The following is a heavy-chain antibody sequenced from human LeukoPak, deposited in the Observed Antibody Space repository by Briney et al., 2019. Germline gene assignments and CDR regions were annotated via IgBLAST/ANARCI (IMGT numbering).Heavy chain of an antibody. V-gene: IGHV3-30*02. D-gene: IGHD1-26*01. J-gene: IGHJ4*02. CDR3: AKDLRYSGSYRSGNY. CDR2: IRYDGSPK. CDR1: GFTFSNYG. Sequence: QSGGSLRLSCAAPGFTFSNYGMPWVRQAPGRGLEWVAFIRYDGSPKYYADSVKGRFTISRDNSKNTLYLQMNSLTAEDTAVYYCAKDLRYSGSYRSGNYWGQGTLVTVSS.